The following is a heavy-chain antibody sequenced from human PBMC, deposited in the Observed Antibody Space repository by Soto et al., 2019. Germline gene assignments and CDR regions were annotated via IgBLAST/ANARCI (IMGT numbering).Heavy chain of an antibody. J-gene: IGHJ4*02. CDR3: ARGGVSTRTFDY. V-gene: IGHV5-51*01. D-gene: IGHD3-3*01. Sequence: GESLKISCKGSGYNFAGYWIAWVRQMPGKGLELMGTIYPSDSDTRYRPSFQGQVTISADKSISSAYLQWSSLRASDTAMYYCARGGVSTRTFDYWGQGTPVTVS. CDR1: GYNFAGYW. CDR2: IYPSDSDT.